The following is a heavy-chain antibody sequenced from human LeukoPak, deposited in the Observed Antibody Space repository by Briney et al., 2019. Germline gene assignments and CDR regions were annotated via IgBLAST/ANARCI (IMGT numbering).Heavy chain of an antibody. CDR3: AKDRRQNVVIATYYFDY. CDR2: ISGSGGST. CDR1: GFTFSSYA. V-gene: IGHV3-23*01. D-gene: IGHD2-21*01. J-gene: IGHJ4*02. Sequence: PGGSLRLSCAASGFTFSSYAMSWVRQAPGKGLEWVSAISGSGGSTYYADSVKGRFTISRDNSKNTLYLQMNSLRAEDTAVYYCAKDRRQNVVIATYYFDYWGQGTLVTVSS.